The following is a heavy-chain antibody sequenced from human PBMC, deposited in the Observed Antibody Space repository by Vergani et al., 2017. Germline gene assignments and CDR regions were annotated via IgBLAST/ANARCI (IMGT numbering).Heavy chain of an antibody. V-gene: IGHV4-30-4*08. CDR1: GESINGGDYY. J-gene: IGHJ4*02. CDR2: IYYSGIT. Sequence: QVQLQESGPGQVKPSQTLSLTCSVSGESINGGDYYWGWNRQAPGKGLEWLGYIYYSGITYYSPSLRALLSMSVDTSKNQFSLKLTSVTAADTAVYYCARSRGYNYSSLHWGRGTLVTVSS. D-gene: IGHD5-24*01. CDR3: ARSRGYNYSSLH.